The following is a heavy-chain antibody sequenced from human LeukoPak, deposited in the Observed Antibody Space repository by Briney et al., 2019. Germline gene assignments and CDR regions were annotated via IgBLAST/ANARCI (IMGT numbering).Heavy chain of an antibody. CDR3: GAAETWIQLSLGAFDI. D-gene: IGHD5-18*01. CDR1: GYTLTELS. Sequence: SVKVSCKVSGYTLTELSMHWVRQAPGKGLEWMGGFDPEDGETIYAQKFQGRVTMTEDTSTDTAYMELSSLRSEDTAVYYCGAAETWIQLSLGAFDIWGQGTMVTVSS. V-gene: IGHV1-24*01. CDR2: FDPEDGET. J-gene: IGHJ3*02.